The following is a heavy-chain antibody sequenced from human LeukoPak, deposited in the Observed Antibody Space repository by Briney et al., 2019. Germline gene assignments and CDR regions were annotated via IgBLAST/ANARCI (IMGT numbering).Heavy chain of an antibody. J-gene: IGHJ4*02. CDR2: IYEGGLT. Sequence: SETLSLTCTVSGYSISSGYYWGWIRQPPGKGLQWIGIIYEGGLTYYNPSLKSRVTISVDTSKNQFSLKLSSVTADDTAVYYCAKTAKTGDGSDWGQGTLVTVSS. CDR3: AKTAKTGDGSD. D-gene: IGHD7-27*01. V-gene: IGHV4-38-2*02. CDR1: GYSISSGYY.